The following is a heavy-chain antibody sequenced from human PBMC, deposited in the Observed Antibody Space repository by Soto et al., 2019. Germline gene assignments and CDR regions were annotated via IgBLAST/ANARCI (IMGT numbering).Heavy chain of an antibody. CDR3: ARGVVPAANEEYYFDY. CDR2: IIPIFGTA. D-gene: IGHD2-2*01. CDR1: GDTFSSYT. V-gene: IGHV1-69*01. J-gene: IGHJ4*02. Sequence: QVQLVQSGAEVKKPGSSVKVSCKAYGDTFSSYTISWVRQAPGQGLEWMGGIIPIFGTANYAQKFQGRVTITADESTSIAYMDLSSLRSEDTAVYYCARGVVPAANEEYYFDYWGQGTLVTVSS.